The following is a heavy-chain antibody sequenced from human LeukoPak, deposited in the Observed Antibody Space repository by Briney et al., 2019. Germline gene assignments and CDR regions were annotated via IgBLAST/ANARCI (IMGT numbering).Heavy chain of an antibody. Sequence: PSETLSLTCTVSGGSISSYYWSWIRQPPGKGLEWIGYIYHSGSTNYNPSLKSRVTISVDTSKNQFSLKLSSVTAADTAVYYCARRGYFENHWGQGTLVTVSS. CDR1: GGSISSYY. CDR2: IYHSGST. D-gene: IGHD3-9*01. CDR3: ARRGYFENH. J-gene: IGHJ5*02. V-gene: IGHV4-59*12.